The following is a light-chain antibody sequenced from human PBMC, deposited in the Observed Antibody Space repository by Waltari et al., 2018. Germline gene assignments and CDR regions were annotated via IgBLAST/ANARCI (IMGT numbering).Light chain of an antibody. J-gene: IGKJ4*01. CDR2: PAS. V-gene: IGKV1-9*01. CDR3: QHFHSYPLT. CDR1: QGIRIF. Sequence: DIQLTQSPPFLSASVGDRVTITCRASQGIRIFLAWYQQKPGRAPKLLIYPASTLQRGVPSRFSGSGSGTDFTLTISSLQPEDFATYYCQHFHSYPLTFGGGTKVEIK.